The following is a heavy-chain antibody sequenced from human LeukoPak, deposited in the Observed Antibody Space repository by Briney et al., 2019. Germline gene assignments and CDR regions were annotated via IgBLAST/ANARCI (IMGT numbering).Heavy chain of an antibody. Sequence: GGSLRLSCVASGFTFSSHWMWWVRQAPGKGLVWISRINGDGSRTDFAESVKGRFTISRDNAKNTLYLQMNSLTAEDTAIYYCARDDTRSLFDYTESLSDYWGQGTLVTVSS. D-gene: IGHD3-9*01. V-gene: IGHV3-74*01. CDR1: GFTFSSHW. J-gene: IGHJ4*02. CDR2: INGDGSRT. CDR3: ARDDTRSLFDYTESLSDY.